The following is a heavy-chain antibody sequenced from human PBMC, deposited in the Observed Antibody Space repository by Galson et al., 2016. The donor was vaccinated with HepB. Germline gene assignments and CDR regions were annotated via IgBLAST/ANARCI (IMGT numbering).Heavy chain of an antibody. J-gene: IGHJ6*02. CDR3: AKETVSRWQLLRTFYGMNA. V-gene: IGHV3-9*01. CDR2: ISWNSGRV. CDR1: GFNYDNYA. D-gene: IGHD2-15*01. Sequence: SLRLSCAASGFNYDNYAMHWVRQAPGKGLEWVSGISWNSGRVGYVDSVKGRFTISRDKAKNSLYLQMNSLRPEYTAMYYCAKETVSRWQLLRTFYGMNAWGQGTTVTLSS.